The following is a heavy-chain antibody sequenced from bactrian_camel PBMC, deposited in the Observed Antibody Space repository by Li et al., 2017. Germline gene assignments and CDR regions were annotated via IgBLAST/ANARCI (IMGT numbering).Heavy chain of an antibody. V-gene: IGHV3S1*01. D-gene: IGHD4*01. J-gene: IGHJ4*01. Sequence: HVQLVESGGGSVQSGGSLRLSCAASGYTGSDYCLGWFRQAPGKEREGVAAMYNRLVLKSYYSDSVKDRFTISLDNDKNILYLQMNTLQPDDTATYYCAAHNVYPCDFEGLKSGCWGRGTQVTVS. CDR3: AAHNVYPCDFEGLKSGC. CDR1: GYTGSDYC. CDR2: MYNRLVLKS.